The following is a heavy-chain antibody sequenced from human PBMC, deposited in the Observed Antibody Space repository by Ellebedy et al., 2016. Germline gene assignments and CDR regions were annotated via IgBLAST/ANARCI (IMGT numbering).Heavy chain of an antibody. Sequence: SETLSLTCTVSGNSMSRQYWSWIRQSPEKGLEYIGYLYFGGNTNYNPSLKSRVTISLDTSKNQYSLTVTSVTAADTAVYFCARQGSLSLGYGADSLIDDWGQGSLVTVSS. V-gene: IGHV4-59*08. CDR3: ARQGSLSLGYGADSLIDD. CDR2: LYFGGNT. J-gene: IGHJ4*02. CDR1: GNSMSRQY. D-gene: IGHD4-23*01.